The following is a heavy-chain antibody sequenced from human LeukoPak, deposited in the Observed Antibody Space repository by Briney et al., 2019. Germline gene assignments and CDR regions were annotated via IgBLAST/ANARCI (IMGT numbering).Heavy chain of an antibody. D-gene: IGHD3-22*01. J-gene: IGHJ3*02. V-gene: IGHV4-61*02. CDR2: IYTSGST. CDR3: ARDDSSAYLDAFDI. Sequence: PSETLSLTCTVSGGSISSGSYYLSWIRQPAGKGLEWIGRIYTSGSTNYDPSLKSRVTISVDTSKNQFSLKLSSVTAADTAVYYCARDDSSAYLDAFDIWGQGTMVTVSS. CDR1: GGSISSGSYY.